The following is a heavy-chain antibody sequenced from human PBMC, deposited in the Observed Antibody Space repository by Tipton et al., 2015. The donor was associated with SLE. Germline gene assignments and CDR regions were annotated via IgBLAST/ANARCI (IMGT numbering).Heavy chain of an antibody. CDR3: ARAPNWADFDY. CDR2: IYYSGST. CDR1: GGSISSYY. V-gene: IGHV4-39*07. J-gene: IGHJ4*02. Sequence: TLSLTCTVSGGSISSYYWGWIRQPPGKGLEWIGNIYYSGSTYYNPSLKSRVTISVDTSKNQFSLKLSSVTAADTAVYYCARAPNWADFDYWGQGTLVTVSS. D-gene: IGHD7-27*01.